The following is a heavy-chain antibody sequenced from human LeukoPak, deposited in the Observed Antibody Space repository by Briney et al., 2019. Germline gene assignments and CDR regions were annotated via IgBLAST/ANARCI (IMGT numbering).Heavy chain of an antibody. CDR2: IIPLFGTP. J-gene: IGHJ4*02. CDR1: GGTFSSYA. D-gene: IGHD2-15*01. CDR3: ARGCRLGGGSCYDDY. Sequence: VASVKVSCKASGGTFSSYAITWVRQAPGQGLEWMGGIIPLFGTPNYAQKFQGRVTITADESTSTAYMELRSLRSDDTAVYYCARGCRLGGGSCYDDYWGQGTLVIVSS. V-gene: IGHV1-69*01.